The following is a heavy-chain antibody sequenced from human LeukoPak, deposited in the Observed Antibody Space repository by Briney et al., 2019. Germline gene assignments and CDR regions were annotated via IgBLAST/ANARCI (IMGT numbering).Heavy chain of an antibody. CDR1: GFTFSSYG. J-gene: IGHJ2*01. V-gene: IGHV3-30*03. D-gene: IGHD6-19*01. Sequence: GGSLRLSCAASGFTFSSYGMHWVRQAPGKGLEWVAVISYDGSNKYYADSVKGRFTISRDNSKNTLYLQMNSLRAADTAVYYCARPVEEQWLVPNWYFDLWGRGTLVTVSS. CDR2: ISYDGSNK. CDR3: ARPVEEQWLVPNWYFDL.